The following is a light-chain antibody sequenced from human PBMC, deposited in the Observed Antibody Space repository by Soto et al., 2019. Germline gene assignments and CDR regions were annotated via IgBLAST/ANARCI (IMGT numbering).Light chain of an antibody. CDR1: ESVRRNS. V-gene: IGKV3-20*01. CDR3: QQYGSSPWT. Sequence: EIVLTQSPGTLSFSPGERATLSCRASESVRRNSLAWYQQKPGQAPRLLIYGASNRATGIPDRFSGTGSGTDFTLTISRLEPEDLAVYACQQYGSSPWTFGQGTKVEIK. J-gene: IGKJ1*01. CDR2: GAS.